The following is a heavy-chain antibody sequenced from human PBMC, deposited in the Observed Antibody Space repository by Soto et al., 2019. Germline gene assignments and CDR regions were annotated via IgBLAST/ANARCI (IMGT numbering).Heavy chain of an antibody. Sequence: SGPTLVNPTQTLTLTCTFSGFSLSTSGMRVSWIRQPPGKALEWLARIDWDDDKFYSTSLKTRLTISKDTSKNQVVLTMTNMDPVDTATYYCARMGSYGHNWFDPWGQGTLVTVPQ. J-gene: IGHJ5*02. D-gene: IGHD5-18*01. V-gene: IGHV2-70*04. CDR2: IDWDDDK. CDR3: ARMGSYGHNWFDP. CDR1: GFSLSTSGMR.